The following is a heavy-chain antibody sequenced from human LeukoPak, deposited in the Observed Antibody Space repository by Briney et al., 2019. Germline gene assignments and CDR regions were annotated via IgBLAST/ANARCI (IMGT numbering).Heavy chain of an antibody. Sequence: GAPVKVSCKTFGYPFVPYYVHWVREAPGQGLEWMARINPNGDVTNFAQKFQGRITVSRDTSITTVYMELSGLISDDTALYYCARDRYYDSFGTNPAERALEIWGQGTMITVSS. D-gene: IGHD3-22*01. V-gene: IGHV1-2*02. CDR2: INPNGDVT. J-gene: IGHJ3*02. CDR3: ARDRYYDSFGTNPAERALEI. CDR1: GYPFVPYY.